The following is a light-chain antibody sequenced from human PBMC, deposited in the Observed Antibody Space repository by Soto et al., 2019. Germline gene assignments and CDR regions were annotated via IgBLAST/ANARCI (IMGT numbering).Light chain of an antibody. CDR3: QQGDSFPFT. CDR1: QDISSW. CDR2: AAS. V-gene: IGKV1-12*01. Sequence: DIHMTQSPSSVSASVGDSVIITCRASQDISSWVAWYQQKPGKAPKLLISAASSLGSGVPRRFSGSGSGTDFTLIISSLQPEDFATYFCQQGDSFPFTFGGGTKVEIK. J-gene: IGKJ4*01.